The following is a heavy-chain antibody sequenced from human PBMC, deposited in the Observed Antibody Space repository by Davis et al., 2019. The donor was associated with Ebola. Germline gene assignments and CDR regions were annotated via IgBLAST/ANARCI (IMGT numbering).Heavy chain of an antibody. CDR1: GFTFSDYY. V-gene: IGHV3-11*01. Sequence: PGGSLRLSCAASGFTFSDYYMSWIRQAPGKGLEWVSYISSSGSTIYYADSVKGRFTISRDNAKNSLYLQMNSLRAEDTAVYYCARVLRFLEWLPRYYYYGMDVWGQGTTVTVSS. D-gene: IGHD3-3*01. CDR2: ISSSGSTI. J-gene: IGHJ6*02. CDR3: ARVLRFLEWLPRYYYYGMDV.